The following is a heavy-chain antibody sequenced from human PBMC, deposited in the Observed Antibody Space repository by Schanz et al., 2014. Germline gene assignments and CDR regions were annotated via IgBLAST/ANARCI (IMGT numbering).Heavy chain of an antibody. CDR2: IYYSGST. V-gene: IGHV4-4*02. CDR1: GASVSSDNW. CDR3: ARLWGGWRIPDY. D-gene: IGHD6-19*01. Sequence: QVQLEESGAGLVKPSGTLSLTCAVSGASVSSDNWWNWVRQPPGKGLEWIGSIYYSGSTYYNASLKSRVTLSSDPSNNKSPRKLTSVPAADSAVYYCARLWGGWRIPDYWGQGTLVTVSS. J-gene: IGHJ4*02.